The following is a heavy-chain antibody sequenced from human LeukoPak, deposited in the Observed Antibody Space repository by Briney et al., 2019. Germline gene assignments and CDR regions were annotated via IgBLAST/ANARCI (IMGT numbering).Heavy chain of an antibody. J-gene: IGHJ5*01. D-gene: IGHD3-22*01. CDR3: ARVFYYDTSGHNWFDS. Sequence: ASVKVSCKASGYTFTSYGISWVRQAPGQGLEWMGWISAYNGNTNYAQKFQGRVTMTTDTSTTTAYMELRRLRSDDTAVYYCARVFYYDTSGHNWFDSWGQGTLVTVSS. CDR1: GYTFTSYG. CDR2: ISAYNGNT. V-gene: IGHV1-18*01.